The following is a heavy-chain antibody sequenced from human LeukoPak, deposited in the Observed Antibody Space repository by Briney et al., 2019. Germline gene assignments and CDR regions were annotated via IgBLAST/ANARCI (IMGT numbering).Heavy chain of an antibody. Sequence: SETLSLTCAVSGGSISSSNWWSWVRQPPGKGLEWIGEIYHSGSTNYNPSLKSRVTMSVDTSKNQFSLKLTSVTAADTAVYYCARGFSAHYGSGSYYPSWFDPWGQGTLVTVSS. J-gene: IGHJ5*02. D-gene: IGHD3-10*01. CDR1: GGSISSSNW. CDR2: IYHSGST. V-gene: IGHV4-4*02. CDR3: ARGFSAHYGSGSYYPSWFDP.